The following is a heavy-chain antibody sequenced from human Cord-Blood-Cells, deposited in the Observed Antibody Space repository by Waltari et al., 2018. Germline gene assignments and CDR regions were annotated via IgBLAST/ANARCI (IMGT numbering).Heavy chain of an antibody. D-gene: IGHD3-10*01. CDR1: GGSISSSSYH. Sequence: QLQLQESGPGLVKPSETLSLTCTVSGGSISSSSYHRGLLRQPPVKGLEWIGSIYYSGSTYYNPSLKSRVTISVDTSKNQFSLKLSSVTAADTAVYYCARFMVRGVIFDYWGQGTLVTVSS. V-gene: IGHV4-39*01. CDR2: IYYSGST. CDR3: ARFMVRGVIFDY. J-gene: IGHJ4*02.